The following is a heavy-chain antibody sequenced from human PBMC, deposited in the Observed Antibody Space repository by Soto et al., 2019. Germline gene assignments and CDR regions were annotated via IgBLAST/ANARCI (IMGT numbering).Heavy chain of an antibody. Sequence: QVQLVQSGAEMKEPGSSVKVSCKTSGGTFSSSAISWLRQAPGQGLEWMGGIIPLFRTPDYAQKCQGRVTITADDSTSTDHKELSSLSSEDTAVYYCANDHYRRQVGGNYYYILDVWGQGTTIPVSS. CDR2: IIPLFRTP. V-gene: IGHV1-69*12. J-gene: IGHJ6*02. CDR1: GGTFSSSA. D-gene: IGHD1-1*01. CDR3: ANDHYRRQVGGNYYYILDV.